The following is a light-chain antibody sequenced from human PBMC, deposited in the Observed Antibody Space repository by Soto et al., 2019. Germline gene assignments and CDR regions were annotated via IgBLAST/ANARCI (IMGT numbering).Light chain of an antibody. Sequence: EIVLTQSPGTLSLSPGERATLSCRASQSVSSSYLAWYQQKPGQAPRLLIYGASSRATGIPDRFSGSGSGTDFTLTISRLEPEDFAVYSAQQYGSTPITFGQRTLLEIK. CDR3: QQYGSTPIT. CDR2: GAS. J-gene: IGKJ5*01. CDR1: QSVSSSY. V-gene: IGKV3-20*01.